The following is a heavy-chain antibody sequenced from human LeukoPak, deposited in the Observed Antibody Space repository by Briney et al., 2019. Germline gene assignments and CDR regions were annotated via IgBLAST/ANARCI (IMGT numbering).Heavy chain of an antibody. D-gene: IGHD2-2*01. CDR3: ARGGDIVVVPAATDFDY. V-gene: IGHV1-18*01. J-gene: IGHJ4*02. CDR1: GYTFTSYG. Sequence: ASVKVSCKASGYTFTSYGISWVRQAPGQGLEWMGWISAYNGNTNYAQKLQGRVTMTTGTSTSTAYMELRSLRSDDTAVYYCARGGDIVVVPAATDFDYWGQGTLVTVSS. CDR2: ISAYNGNT.